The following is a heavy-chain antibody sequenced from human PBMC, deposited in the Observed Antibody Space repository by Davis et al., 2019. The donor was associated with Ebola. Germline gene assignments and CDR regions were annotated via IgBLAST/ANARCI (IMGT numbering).Heavy chain of an antibody. J-gene: IGHJ4*02. Sequence: GESLKISCAASGFTFSNYDMHWVRQAPGRGLEWVAFIRYDGSNKYYADSVKGRFTISRDNSKNRLYLQMNSLRAEDTAMYYCATLVGTTRGYWGQGTLVTVSS. V-gene: IGHV3-30*02. D-gene: IGHD1-26*01. CDR2: IRYDGSNK. CDR3: ATLVGTTRGY. CDR1: GFTFSNYD.